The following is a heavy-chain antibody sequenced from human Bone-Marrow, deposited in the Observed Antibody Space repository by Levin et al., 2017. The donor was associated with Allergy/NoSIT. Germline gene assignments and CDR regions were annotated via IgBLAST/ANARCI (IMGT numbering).Heavy chain of an antibody. Sequence: SETLSLTCTVSGGSVLSRDYYWGWIRQSPGKGLESIGILYYSGTTYYNPSLKSRVTISVGTTKNQLSLKVNSVTEADTAIYYCARYLIRETDGTQYIGAFDMWGPGTLANVSS. CDR1: GGSVLSRDYY. CDR2: LYYSGTT. V-gene: IGHV4-39*01. J-gene: IGHJ3*02. D-gene: IGHD1-1*01. CDR3: ARYLIRETDGTQYIGAFDM.